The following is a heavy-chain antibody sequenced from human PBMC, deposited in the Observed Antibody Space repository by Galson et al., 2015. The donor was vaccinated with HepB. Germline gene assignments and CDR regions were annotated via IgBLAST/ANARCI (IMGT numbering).Heavy chain of an antibody. CDR3: SADYTSGI. V-gene: IGHV3-15*05. CDR1: GFTFSKAW. D-gene: IGHD5-12*01. Sequence: SLRLSCAASGFTFSKAWMIWVRQAPGKGLEWVGRIKSKSDGETSDYIAPVKGRFTISRDDSKGTVYLEMTSLRSEDTAVYYCSADYTSGIWGQGALVTVSS. CDR2: IKSKSDGETS. J-gene: IGHJ4*02.